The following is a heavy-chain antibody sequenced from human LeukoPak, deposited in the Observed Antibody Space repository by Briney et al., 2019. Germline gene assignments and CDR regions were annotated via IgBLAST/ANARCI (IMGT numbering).Heavy chain of an antibody. CDR1: GFTFSSYA. CDR3: AKDSEGIQLWFPTIDY. Sequence: PGGSLRLSCAASGFTFSSYAMSWVRQAPGKGLEWVSAISGSGGSTYYADSVKGRFTISRDNSKNTLYLQMNSLRAEDTAVYYCAKDSEGIQLWFPTIDYWGQGTLVTVSS. CDR2: ISGSGGST. D-gene: IGHD5-18*01. V-gene: IGHV3-23*01. J-gene: IGHJ4*02.